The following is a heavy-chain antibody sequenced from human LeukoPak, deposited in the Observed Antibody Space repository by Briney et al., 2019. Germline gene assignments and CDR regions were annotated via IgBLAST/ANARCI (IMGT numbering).Heavy chain of an antibody. V-gene: IGHV1-69*04. D-gene: IGHD3-10*01. CDR1: GGTFSSYA. J-gene: IGHJ4*02. Sequence: ASVNVSCKASGGTFSSYAISWVRQAPGQGLEWMGRIIPILGIANYAQKFQGRVTITADKSTSTAYMELSSLRSEDTAVYYCASQSMVRGVSYDYWGQGTLVTVSS. CDR3: ASQSMVRGVSYDY. CDR2: IIPILGIA.